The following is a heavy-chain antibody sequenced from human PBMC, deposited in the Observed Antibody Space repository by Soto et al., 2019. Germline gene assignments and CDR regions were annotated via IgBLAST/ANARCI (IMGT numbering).Heavy chain of an antibody. CDR3: ARLIVGPSGYYYGMDV. CDR1: GYSFTSYW. V-gene: IGHV5-51*01. J-gene: IGHJ6*02. D-gene: IGHD1-26*01. CDR2: IYPGDSDT. Sequence: PGESLKIACKGSGYSFTSYWIGWVRQMPGKGLEWMGIIYPGDSDTRYSPSFQGQVTISADKSISTAYLQWSSLKASDTAMYYCARLIVGPSGYYYGMDVWGQGTTVTVSS.